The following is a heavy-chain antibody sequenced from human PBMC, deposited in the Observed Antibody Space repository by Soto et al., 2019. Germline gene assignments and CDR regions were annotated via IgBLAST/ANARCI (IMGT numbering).Heavy chain of an antibody. D-gene: IGHD3-22*01. CDR2: IIPVFQTA. CDR1: GGLFSSYP. CDR3: ARGGSGYTWFNEF. J-gene: IGHJ4*02. V-gene: IGHV1-69*01. Sequence: QEQLVQSGAEVKKPGSSVKVSCKASGGLFSSYPISWVRQVPGQVLEWMGGIIPVFQTAYYTQRFQGRVTITAHESTNTAYMELSSLRSEDTAIYYCARGGSGYTWFNEFWGQGTLVTVSS.